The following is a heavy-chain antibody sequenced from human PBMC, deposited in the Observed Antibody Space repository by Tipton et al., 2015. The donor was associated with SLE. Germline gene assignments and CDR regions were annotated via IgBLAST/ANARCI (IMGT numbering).Heavy chain of an antibody. CDR2: ISSSGRTT. Sequence: SLRLSCVASDSGFTFTNYGMHWVRQAPGKGLEWVSSISSSGRTTYYAESVKGRFTILRDNSKETLYLRLNSVRVDDTALYYCAKGQGQIDSWGQGTLVTVSS. CDR1: GFTFTNYG. J-gene: IGHJ5*01. V-gene: IGHV3-23*01. CDR3: AKGQGQIDS.